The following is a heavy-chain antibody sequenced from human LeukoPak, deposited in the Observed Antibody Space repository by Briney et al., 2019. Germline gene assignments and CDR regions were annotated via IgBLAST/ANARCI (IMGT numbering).Heavy chain of an antibody. J-gene: IGHJ6*02. CDR3: ARLGIVGPTMAHPYGMDV. D-gene: IGHD1-26*01. CDR2: FSTSSNYI. V-gene: IGHV3-21*01. CDR1: GFTFSDYS. Sequence: GGSLRLSCAASGFTFSDYSMYWVRQAPGKGLEWVSSFSTSSNYIYYADSVKGRFTISRDNSKNSLYLQMNSLRGEDTAVYFRARLGIVGPTMAHPYGMDVWGQGTTVTVSS.